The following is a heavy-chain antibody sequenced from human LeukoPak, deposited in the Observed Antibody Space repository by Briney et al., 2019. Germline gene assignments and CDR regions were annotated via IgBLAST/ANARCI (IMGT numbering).Heavy chain of an antibody. J-gene: IGHJ4*02. CDR3: ARGSSSSSPYFDY. CDR1: GFTFSSYA. CDR2: ISGSGGST. V-gene: IGHV3-23*01. Sequence: PGGSLRLSCAASGFTFSSYAMSWVRQAPGKGLDWVSAISGSGGSTYYADSVKGRFTISRDNAKNSLYLQMNSLRAEDTAVYYCARGSSSSSPYFDYWGQGTLVTVSS. D-gene: IGHD6-6*01.